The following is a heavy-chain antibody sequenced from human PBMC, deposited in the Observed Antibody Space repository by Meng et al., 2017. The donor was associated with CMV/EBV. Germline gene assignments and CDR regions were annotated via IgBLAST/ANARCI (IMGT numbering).Heavy chain of an antibody. CDR1: GYTFTGYY. CDR2: INPNSGGT. D-gene: IGHD5-18*01. J-gene: IGHJ6*02. V-gene: IGHV1-2*02. Sequence: GESLKISCAASGYTFTGYYMHWVRQAPGQGLEWMGWINPNSGGTNYAQKFQGRVTVTRDTSISTAYMELSRLRSDDTAVYYCARSRIQLWLHHYYYGMDVWGQGTTVTVSS. CDR3: ARSRIQLWLHHYYYGMDV.